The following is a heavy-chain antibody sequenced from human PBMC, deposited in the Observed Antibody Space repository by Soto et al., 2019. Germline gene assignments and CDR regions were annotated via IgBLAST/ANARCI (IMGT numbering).Heavy chain of an antibody. Sequence: QVHLVQSGAEVRKPGASVKVSCKASGYSFTSYGISWVRQAPGQVREWMGWISTDNGNTNYAHNLQGRVSMTIDPSSSTAYMALWILGSDDTAVYYCARDVPHTILFFYYYGLDVWGQGTTVTVSS. CDR1: GYSFTSYG. CDR3: ARDVPHTILFFYYYGLDV. D-gene: IGHD2-21*01. J-gene: IGHJ6*02. V-gene: IGHV1-18*01. CDR2: ISTDNGNT.